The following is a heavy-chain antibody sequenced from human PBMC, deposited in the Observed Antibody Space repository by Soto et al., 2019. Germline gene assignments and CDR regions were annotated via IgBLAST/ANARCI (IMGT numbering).Heavy chain of an antibody. V-gene: IGHV3-21*01. J-gene: IGHJ5*02. CDR2: ISSSSSYI. CDR1: GFTFSSYS. Sequence: GGSLRLSCAASGFTFSSYSMNWVRQAPGKGLEWVSSISSSSSYIYYADSVKGRFTISRDNAKNSLYLQMNSLSAEDTAVYYCARVDLGYCSSTSCYEVPPWGQGTLVTVSS. D-gene: IGHD2-2*01. CDR3: ARVDLGYCSSTSCYEVPP.